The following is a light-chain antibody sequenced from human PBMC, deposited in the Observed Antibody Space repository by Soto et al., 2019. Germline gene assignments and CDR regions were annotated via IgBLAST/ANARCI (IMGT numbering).Light chain of an antibody. CDR3: QSYDSSLSGSNVV. J-gene: IGLJ2*01. Sequence: QSVLTQPPSVSGAPGQRVTICCTGSSSNIGAGYDVHWYQQLPGTAPKLLIYGNSNRPSGVPDRFSGSKSGTSASLAITGLQAEDEADYYCQSYDSSLSGSNVVFGAGTKLTVL. V-gene: IGLV1-40*01. CDR2: GNS. CDR1: SSNIGAGYD.